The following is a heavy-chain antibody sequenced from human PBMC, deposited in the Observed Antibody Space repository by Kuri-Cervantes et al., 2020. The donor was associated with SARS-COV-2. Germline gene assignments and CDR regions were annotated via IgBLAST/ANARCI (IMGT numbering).Heavy chain of an antibody. D-gene: IGHD3-3*01. CDR2: ISSSSSTI. CDR1: GFTFSSYS. CDR3: AHFQTYYDFWSGYPVDY. V-gene: IGHV3-48*02. J-gene: IGHJ4*02. Sequence: GESLMISFAASGFTFSSYSMNWVRQAPGKGLEWVSYISSSSSTIYYADSVKGRFTISRDNAKNSLYLQMNSLRDEDTAVYYCAHFQTYYDFWSGYPVDYWGQGTLVTVSS.